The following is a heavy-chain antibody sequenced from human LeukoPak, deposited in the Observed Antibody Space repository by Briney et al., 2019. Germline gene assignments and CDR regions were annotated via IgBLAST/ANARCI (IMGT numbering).Heavy chain of an antibody. CDR1: GFTFSSYG. CDR2: ISYDGSNK. Sequence: SGGSLRLSCAASGFTFSSYGMHWVRQAPGKGLEWVAVISYDGSNKYYADSVKGRFTISRDNSKNTLYLQMNSLRAEDTAVYYCAKGGRSGWSDYWGQGTLVTVSS. J-gene: IGHJ4*02. CDR3: AKGGRSGWSDY. V-gene: IGHV3-30*18. D-gene: IGHD6-19*01.